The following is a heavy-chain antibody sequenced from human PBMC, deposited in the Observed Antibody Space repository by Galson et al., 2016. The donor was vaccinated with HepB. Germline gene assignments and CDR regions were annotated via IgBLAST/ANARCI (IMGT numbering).Heavy chain of an antibody. D-gene: IGHD4-11*01. Sequence: SLRLSCAASGFTFSIYDMTWVRQAPGNGLEWVSGIGGSGGFTYYAASVKGRFTVSRDNSEKTLSLTMNSLRAEDTAVYYCAKDRSKSGLKYYYYGRDVWGKGTTVIVSS. CDR1: GFTFSIYD. V-gene: IGHV3-23*01. CDR2: IGGSGGFT. CDR3: AKDRSKSGLKYYYYGRDV. J-gene: IGHJ6*04.